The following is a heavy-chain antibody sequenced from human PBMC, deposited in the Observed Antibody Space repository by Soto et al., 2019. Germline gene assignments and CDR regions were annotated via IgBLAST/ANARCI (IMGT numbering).Heavy chain of an antibody. J-gene: IGHJ4*02. CDR2: IYSGGMT. Sequence: GGSLRLSCAASGFTVSSNYISWVRQAPGKGLEWVSIIYSGGMTYYADSVKDRFTISKDSSKNTVYLQMDSLRAEDTAVYYCARAPTVTTNFDSWGQGTLVTVSS. CDR3: ARAPTVTTNFDS. D-gene: IGHD4-4*01. V-gene: IGHV3-66*01. CDR1: GFTVSSNY.